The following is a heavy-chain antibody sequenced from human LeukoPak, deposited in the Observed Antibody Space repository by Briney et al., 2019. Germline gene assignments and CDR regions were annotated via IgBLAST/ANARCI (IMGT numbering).Heavy chain of an antibody. CDR1: GFTFSNYA. CDR2: ITGSGGNT. Sequence: GGSLRLSCAASGFTFSNYAMSWVRQAPGKGLEWVSAITGSGGNTYYADSVKGRFTISGDNSKNTVFLQMNSLRAEDTAVYYCAKWGDYDVLTGYVSDYWGQGTLVTVSS. J-gene: IGHJ4*02. D-gene: IGHD3-9*01. CDR3: AKWGDYDVLTGYVSDY. V-gene: IGHV3-23*01.